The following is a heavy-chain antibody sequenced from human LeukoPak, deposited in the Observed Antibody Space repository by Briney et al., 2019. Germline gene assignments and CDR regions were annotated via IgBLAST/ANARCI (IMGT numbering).Heavy chain of an antibody. CDR1: GYTFTNYY. Sequence: ASVKVSCKASGYTFTNYYMHWVRQATGQGLEWMGWMNPNSGNTGYAQKFQGRVTMTRNTSISTAYMELSSLRSEDTAVYYCARVHGSGSSHNDYWGQGTLVTVSS. V-gene: IGHV1-8*02. CDR3: ARVHGSGSSHNDY. J-gene: IGHJ4*02. D-gene: IGHD3-10*01. CDR2: MNPNSGNT.